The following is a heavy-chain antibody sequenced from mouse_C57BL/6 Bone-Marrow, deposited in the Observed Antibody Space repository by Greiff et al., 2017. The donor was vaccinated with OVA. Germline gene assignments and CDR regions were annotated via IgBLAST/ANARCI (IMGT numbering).Heavy chain of an antibody. V-gene: IGHV14-4*01. CDR1: GFNIKDDY. J-gene: IGHJ2*01. CDR3: TPITTVVG. CDR2: IDPENGDT. D-gene: IGHD1-1*01. Sequence: EVQLQESGAELVRPGASVKLSCTASGFNIKDDYMHWVKQRPEQGLEWIGWIDPENGDTEYASKFQGKATIPADTSSNTAYLQLSSLTSEDTAVYYCTPITTVVGWGQGTTLTVSS.